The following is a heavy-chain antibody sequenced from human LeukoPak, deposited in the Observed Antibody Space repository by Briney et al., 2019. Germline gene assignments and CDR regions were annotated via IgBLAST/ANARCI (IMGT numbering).Heavy chain of an antibody. CDR2: IIPIFGTA. J-gene: IGHJ4*02. CDR1: GGTFSSYA. D-gene: IGHD3-10*01. CDR3: ARAVNMVRGVIIMDY. Sequence: SSVKVSCKASGGTFSSYAISWVRQAPGQELEWMGGIIPIFGTANYAQKFQGRVTITADESTSTAYMELSSLRSEDTAVYYCARAVNMVRGVIIMDYWGQGTLVTVSS. V-gene: IGHV1-69*01.